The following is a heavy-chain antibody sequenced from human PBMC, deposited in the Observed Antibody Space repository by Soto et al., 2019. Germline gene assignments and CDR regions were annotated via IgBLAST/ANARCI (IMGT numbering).Heavy chain of an antibody. Sequence: GGSLRLSCAASGFTVSSNYMSWVRQTPGKGLEWVSIIYSGGSTYHADSVKGRFTISRDNSKNTLYLQMNSLRAEDTAVYYCARVQRGQLLSSFADAFDIWGQGTMVTVSS. V-gene: IGHV3-66*01. CDR2: IYSGGST. CDR3: ARVQRGQLLSSFADAFDI. J-gene: IGHJ3*02. D-gene: IGHD2-2*01. CDR1: GFTVSSNY.